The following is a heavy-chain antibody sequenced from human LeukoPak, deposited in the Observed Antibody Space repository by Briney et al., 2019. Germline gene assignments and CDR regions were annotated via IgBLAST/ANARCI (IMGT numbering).Heavy chain of an antibody. D-gene: IGHD3-22*01. V-gene: IGHV3-7*01. J-gene: IGHJ4*02. Sequence: GGSLRLSCAASGFIFSSYRMNWVRQAPGKGLEWVANIKQDGSEKYYVDSVKGRFTISRDNAKNSLFLQMNSLRAEDTAVYYCARDGYHDTISNFWGQGTLVTVSS. CDR2: IKQDGSEK. CDR1: GFIFSSYR. CDR3: ARDGYHDTISNF.